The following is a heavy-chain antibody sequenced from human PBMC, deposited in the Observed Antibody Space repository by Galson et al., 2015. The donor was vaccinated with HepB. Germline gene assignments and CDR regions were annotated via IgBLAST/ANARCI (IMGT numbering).Heavy chain of an antibody. CDR1: GFTFSSYW. J-gene: IGHJ4*02. Sequence: SLRLSCAASGFTFSSYWMTWVRQAPGKGLEWVANIKKDGSEKYYVDSVKGRFTVSRDNAKNSLYLQMNSLRAEDTAVYYCAREHYDFWSDYYVFDYWGQGTLVTVSS. CDR3: AREHYDFWSDYYVFDY. D-gene: IGHD3-3*01. CDR2: IKKDGSEK. V-gene: IGHV3-7*03.